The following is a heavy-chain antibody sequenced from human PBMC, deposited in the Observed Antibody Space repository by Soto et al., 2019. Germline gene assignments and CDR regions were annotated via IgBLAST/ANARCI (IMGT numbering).Heavy chain of an antibody. CDR2: ISSSSNYI. V-gene: IGHV3-21*01. J-gene: IGHJ5*02. Sequence: EVQVVESGGGLVKPGGSLRLSCAASGFTFSTYSMNWVRQAPGKGLEWVSSISSSSNYIYYADSVKGRFTISRDNAKNSLYLQMNSLGAEDTAIYYCARAVIAVGGTRFDPWGQGTQVTVSS. D-gene: IGHD6-19*01. CDR1: GFTFSTYS. CDR3: ARAVIAVGGTRFDP.